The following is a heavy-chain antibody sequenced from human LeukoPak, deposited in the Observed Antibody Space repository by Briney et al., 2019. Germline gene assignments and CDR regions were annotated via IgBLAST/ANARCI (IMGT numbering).Heavy chain of an antibody. CDR1: GFTFSSYS. D-gene: IGHD3-22*01. CDR2: ISSSSDYI. Sequence: PGGSLRPSCAASGFTFSSYSMIWVRQAPGRGLEWVSSISSSSDYIFYADSVKGRFTISRDNAKNSLYLQMNTLRAEDTAVYYCARVSGYYNMGSHNYYMDVWGKGTTVTVSS. J-gene: IGHJ6*03. V-gene: IGHV3-21*01. CDR3: ARVSGYYNMGSHNYYMDV.